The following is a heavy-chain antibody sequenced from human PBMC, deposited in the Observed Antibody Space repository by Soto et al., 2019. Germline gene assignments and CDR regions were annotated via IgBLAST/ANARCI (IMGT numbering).Heavy chain of an antibody. CDR1: GFTFSSYA. CDR2: ISGSGGST. J-gene: IGHJ3*02. V-gene: IGHV3-23*01. Sequence: EVQLLESGGGLVQPGGSLRLSCAASGFTFSSYAMSWVRQAPGKGLEWVSAISGSGGSTYYADSVKGRFTISRDNSKNPLYLQMNSLRAEDTAVYYCAKRRGSSGSYYQEMAFDIWGQGTMVTVSS. D-gene: IGHD3-10*01. CDR3: AKRRGSSGSYYQEMAFDI.